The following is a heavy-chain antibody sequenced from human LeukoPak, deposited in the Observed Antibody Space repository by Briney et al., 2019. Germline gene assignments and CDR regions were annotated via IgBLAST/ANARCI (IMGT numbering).Heavy chain of an antibody. CDR1: GYTFNNYG. V-gene: IGHV1-69*06. J-gene: IGHJ4*02. CDR3: ARVGPYFDY. CDR2: IIPIFGTA. Sequence: ASVKVSCKASGYTFNNYGITWVRQAPGQGLEWMGGIIPIFGTANYAQKFQGRVTITADKSTSTAYMELSSLRSEDTAVYYCARVGPYFDYWGQGTLVTVSS.